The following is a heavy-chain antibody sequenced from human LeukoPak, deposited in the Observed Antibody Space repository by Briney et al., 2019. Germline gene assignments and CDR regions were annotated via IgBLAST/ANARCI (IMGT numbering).Heavy chain of an antibody. D-gene: IGHD2-2*01. V-gene: IGHV3-33*01. CDR1: GFTFSSYG. CDR2: IWYDGSNK. Sequence: GRSPRLSCAASGFTFSSYGMHWVRQAPGKGLEWVAVIWYDGSNKYHADSVKGRFTISRDNAKNTLYLQMNSLSADDTAIYYCARELPAAAVPTAYWGQGTLVTVSS. J-gene: IGHJ4*02. CDR3: ARELPAAAVPTAY.